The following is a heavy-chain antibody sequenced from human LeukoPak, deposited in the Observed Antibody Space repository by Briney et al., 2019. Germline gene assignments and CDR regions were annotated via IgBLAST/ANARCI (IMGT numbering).Heavy chain of an antibody. CDR1: GFTVGNNR. J-gene: IGHJ4*02. CDR3: VRERFGAYVEN. Sequence: GRSLRLSCAASGFTVGNNRMSWVRQAPGKGLEWVSTVYGGGNTAYADSVKGRFTISRDTSKNTLLPQMNSLRAEDTAVYFCVRERFGAYVENWGQGALVTVSS. V-gene: IGHV3-53*01. CDR2: VYGGGNT. D-gene: IGHD3-10*01.